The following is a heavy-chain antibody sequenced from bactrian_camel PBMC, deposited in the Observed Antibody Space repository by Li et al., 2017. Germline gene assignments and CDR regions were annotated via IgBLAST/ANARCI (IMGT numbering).Heavy chain of an antibody. CDR2: IGSGGGGGTT. CDR1: GFIFSNYA. D-gene: IGHD6*01. CDR3: VRDQIGFSWYFGY. Sequence: VQLVESGGGLVQPGGSLRLSCAASGFIFSNYAMSWVRQAPGKGLEWVSGIGSGGGGGTTYYADSVKGRFTISRDNAKNTMYLQMDSLKPEDTAVYYCVRDQIGFSWYFGYWGQGTQVTVS. J-gene: IGHJ6*01. V-gene: IGHV3S31*01.